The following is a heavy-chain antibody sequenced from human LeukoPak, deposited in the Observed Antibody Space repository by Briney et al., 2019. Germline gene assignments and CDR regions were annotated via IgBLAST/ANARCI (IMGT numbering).Heavy chain of an antibody. CDR3: ARPKSGTYYYFDY. D-gene: IGHD1-26*01. Sequence: GEPLKISCKGSGYSLTSYWDAWVRQMPGKGLEWKGIIYPGDSDTRYSPSFQGQVTISAEKSIRTAYLQCSSRKASATTISYCARPKSGTYYYFDYWGQGTLVTVSS. J-gene: IGHJ4*02. CDR2: IYPGDSDT. CDR1: GYSLTSYW. V-gene: IGHV5-51*01.